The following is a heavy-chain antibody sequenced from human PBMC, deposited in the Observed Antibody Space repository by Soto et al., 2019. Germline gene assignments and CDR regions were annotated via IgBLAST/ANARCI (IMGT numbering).Heavy chain of an antibody. CDR2: IYYSGST. V-gene: IGHV4-59*01. J-gene: IGHJ6*02. CDR3: ARASCSGGSCYQDPNYYYYCGMDV. Sequence: SETLSLTCTVSGGSISSYYWSWIRQPPGKGLEWIGYIYYSGSTNYNPSLKSRVTISVDTSKNQFSLKLSSVTAADTAVYYCARASCSGGSCYQDPNYYYYCGMDVWGQGTTVTVSS. D-gene: IGHD2-15*01. CDR1: GGSISSYY.